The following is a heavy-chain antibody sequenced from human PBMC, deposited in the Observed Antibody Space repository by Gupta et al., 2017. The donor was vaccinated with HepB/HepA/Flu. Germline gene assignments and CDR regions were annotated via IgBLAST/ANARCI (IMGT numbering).Heavy chain of an antibody. CDR1: GFSFSSYA. J-gene: IGHJ1*01. D-gene: IGHD3-16*01. CDR2: SSGSGYSK. CDR3: GKEKTRKGGVAL. Sequence: VPLLESGGGLVQPGGSLRLSCAASGFSFSSYAMTGVRQAPGKGLEVVSLSSGSGYSKEDADSGKGRVTISRDNSKNTLYVQLTRRREEDTAVYYGGKEKTRKGGVALGGKRTLVTVSS. V-gene: IGHV3-23*01.